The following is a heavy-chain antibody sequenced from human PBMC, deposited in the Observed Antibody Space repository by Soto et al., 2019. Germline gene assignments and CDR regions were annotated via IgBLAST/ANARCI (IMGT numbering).Heavy chain of an antibody. CDR1: GGSFSGYY. J-gene: IGHJ4*02. CDR3: ARGALYDSSGYFDY. D-gene: IGHD3-22*01. Sequence: QVQLQQWGAGLLKPSETLSLTCAVYGGSFSGYYWSWIRQPPGKGLEWIGEINHSGSTNYNPSLKSRVTISVDTSKNQFSLKLSSVTAADTAVYYCARGALYDSSGYFDYWGQGTLVTVSS. CDR2: INHSGST. V-gene: IGHV4-34*01.